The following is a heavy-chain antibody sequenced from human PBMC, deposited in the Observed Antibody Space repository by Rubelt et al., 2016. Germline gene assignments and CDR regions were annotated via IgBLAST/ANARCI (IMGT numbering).Heavy chain of an antibody. CDR3: ARRGDGYPVIAFDI. J-gene: IGHJ3*02. V-gene: IGHV5-51*01. CDR1: GYSFTNYW. CDR2: TYPVDSDT. D-gene: IGHD5-24*01. Sequence: EVQLVQSGAEVKKPGESLRISCKGSGYSFTNYWIAWMRQMPGKGLEYMGITYPVDSDTIYSPSSNGQGTISADKSTSAAYLQWSSLKASDTAMYYCARRGDGYPVIAFDIWGQGTMVTVSS.